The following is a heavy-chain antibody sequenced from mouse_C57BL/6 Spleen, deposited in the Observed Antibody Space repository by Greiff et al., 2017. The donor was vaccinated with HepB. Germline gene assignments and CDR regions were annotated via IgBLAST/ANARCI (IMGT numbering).Heavy chain of an antibody. D-gene: IGHD2-10*02. CDR1: GFTFSSYA. CDR2: ISDGGSYT. J-gene: IGHJ3*01. V-gene: IGHV5-4*01. Sequence: EVKLMESGGGLVKPGGSLKLSCAASGFTFSSYAMSWVRQTPEKRLEWVATISDGGSYTYYPDNVKGRFTISRDNAKNNLYLQMSHLKSEDTAMYYCARDGYGKGAYWGQGTLVTVSA. CDR3: ARDGYGKGAY.